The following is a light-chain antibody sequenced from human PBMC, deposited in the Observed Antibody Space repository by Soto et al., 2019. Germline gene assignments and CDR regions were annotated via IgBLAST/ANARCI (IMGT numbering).Light chain of an antibody. Sequence: DIQMTQSPSSLSASVGDRVTITCQANQDIINYLSWYQQYPGKAPRLLIYDASNLETGVPSRFSGSGYGTHFTLTITSLQPEDFATYYCLQYDTLPRYTFGQGTNLEIK. CDR3: LQYDTLPRYT. CDR1: QDIINY. J-gene: IGKJ2*01. V-gene: IGKV1-33*01. CDR2: DAS.